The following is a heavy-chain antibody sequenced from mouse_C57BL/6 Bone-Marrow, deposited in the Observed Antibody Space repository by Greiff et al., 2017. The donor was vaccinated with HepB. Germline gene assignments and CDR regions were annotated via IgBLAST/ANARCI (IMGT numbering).Heavy chain of an antibody. CDR1: GISITTGNYR. J-gene: IGHJ1*03. CDR3: ARGRLYWYFDV. V-gene: IGHV3-5*01. Sequence: VQLKESGPGLVKPSQTVFLTCTVTGISITTGNYRWSWLRQFPGNKLEWIGYIYYSGTITYNPSLTSRTTITRDTPKNQFFLEMNSLTAEDTATYYCARGRLYWYFDVWGTGTTVTVSS. D-gene: IGHD2-4*01. CDR2: IYYSGTI.